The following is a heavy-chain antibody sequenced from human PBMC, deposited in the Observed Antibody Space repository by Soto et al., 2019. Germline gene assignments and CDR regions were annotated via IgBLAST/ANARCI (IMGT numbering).Heavy chain of an antibody. J-gene: IGHJ4*02. CDR1: GDSVSSNTAA. V-gene: IGHV6-1*01. Sequence: SQTLSLTCAISGDSVSSNTAAWNWIRSSPSRGLEWLGRTYYRSNWRHDYAVSVKSRITVNPDTSKNHFSLQLNSVTPDDTAVYYCARGYSYGPFDYWGQGTLVTVSS. CDR2: TYYRSNWRH. D-gene: IGHD5-18*01. CDR3: ARGYSYGPFDY.